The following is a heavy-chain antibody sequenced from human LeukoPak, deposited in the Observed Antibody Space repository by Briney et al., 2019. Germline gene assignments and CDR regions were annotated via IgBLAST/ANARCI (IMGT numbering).Heavy chain of an antibody. V-gene: IGHV4-34*01. J-gene: IGHJ4*02. D-gene: IGHD3-10*01. CDR3: ARGIYYGSGSYPPPSDY. Sequence: SETLYLTCAVYGGSFSGYYWSWIRQPPGKGLEWIGEINHSGSTNYNPSLKSRVTISVDTSKNQFSLKLSSVTAADTAVYYCARGIYYGSGSYPPPSDYWGQGTLVTVSS. CDR1: GGSFSGYY. CDR2: INHSGST.